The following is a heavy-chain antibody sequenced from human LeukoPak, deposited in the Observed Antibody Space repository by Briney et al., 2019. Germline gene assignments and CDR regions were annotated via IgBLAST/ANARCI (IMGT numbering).Heavy chain of an antibody. CDR1: GGSISSSSYY. J-gene: IGHJ6*03. CDR2: IYYSGST. V-gene: IGHV4-39*07. Sequence: SETLSLTCTVSGGSISSSSYYWGWIRQPPGKGLEWIGSIYYSGSTYYNPSLKSRVTISVDTSKNQFSLKLSSVTAADTAVYYCARSRGSSTSCYLCSYYYYYMDVWGKGTTVTVSS. CDR3: ARSRGSSTSCYLCSYYYYYMDV. D-gene: IGHD2-2*01.